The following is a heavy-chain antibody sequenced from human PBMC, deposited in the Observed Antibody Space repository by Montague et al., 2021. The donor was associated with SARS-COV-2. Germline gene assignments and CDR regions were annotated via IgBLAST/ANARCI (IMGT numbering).Heavy chain of an antibody. Sequence: SLRLSCAASGFTVGNNYLSWVRQAPGKGLEWVSIIYSGGSTYYADSVKGRFTISRDISKNTLYLQMNSLRGEDTAVYYCARANYYGSGSYFFFEYWGQGTLVTVSS. CDR2: IYSGGST. D-gene: IGHD3-10*01. CDR1: GFTVGNNY. V-gene: IGHV3-53*01. CDR3: ARANYYGSGSYFFFEY. J-gene: IGHJ4*02.